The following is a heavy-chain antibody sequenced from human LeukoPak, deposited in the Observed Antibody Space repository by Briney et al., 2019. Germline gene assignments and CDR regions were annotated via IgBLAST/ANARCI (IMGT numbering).Heavy chain of an antibody. CDR3: ARDYYDSSGYYIILDYFDY. D-gene: IGHD3-22*01. V-gene: IGHV3-48*04. J-gene: IGHJ4*02. CDR1: GFTFSSHS. Sequence: GGSLRLSCAASGFTFSSHSMNWVRQAPGKGLEWVSYISSSSSTIYYADSVKGRFTISRDNAKNSLYLQMNSLRAEDTAVYYCARDYYDSSGYYIILDYFDYWGQGTLVTVSS. CDR2: ISSSSSTI.